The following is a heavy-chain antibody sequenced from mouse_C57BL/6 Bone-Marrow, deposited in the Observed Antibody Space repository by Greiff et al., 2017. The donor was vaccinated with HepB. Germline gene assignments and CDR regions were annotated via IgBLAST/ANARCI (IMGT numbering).Heavy chain of an antibody. CDR3: ARGTAQATWAWFAY. Sequence: QVQLKQPGAELVKPGASVKLSCKASGYTFTSYWMHWVKQRPGRGLEWIGRIDPNSGGTKYNEKFKSKATLTVDKPSSTAYMQLSSLTSEDSAVYYCARGTAQATWAWFAYWGQGTLVTVSA. CDR1: GYTFTSYW. V-gene: IGHV1-72*01. CDR2: IDPNSGGT. D-gene: IGHD3-2*02. J-gene: IGHJ3*01.